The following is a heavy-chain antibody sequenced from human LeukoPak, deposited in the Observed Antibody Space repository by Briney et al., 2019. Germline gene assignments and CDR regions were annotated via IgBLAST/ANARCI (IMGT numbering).Heavy chain of an antibody. Sequence: PGGSLRLSCAASGLSFSNYAMTWVRQAPGKGLEWVSSINKGGSTTYDTDSMKGRFTVSRDNSKNTLYLQIKSLRPEDTAMYYCARGVGEYTNGQFDFWGQGALVTVSS. CDR3: ARGVGEYTNGQFDF. CDR1: GLSFSNYA. V-gene: IGHV3-23*03. CDR2: INKGGSTT. D-gene: IGHD2-8*01. J-gene: IGHJ4*02.